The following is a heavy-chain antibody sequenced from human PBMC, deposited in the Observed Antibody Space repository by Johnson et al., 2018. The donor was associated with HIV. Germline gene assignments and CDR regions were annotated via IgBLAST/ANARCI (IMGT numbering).Heavy chain of an antibody. CDR3: ARGVLLWFRELSSLNDAFDI. CDR1: GFTFDDYG. CDR2: INWNGGST. Sequence: VQLVESGGGVVRPGGSLRLSCAASGFTFDDYGMSWVRQAPGKGLEWVSGINWNGGSTGYADSVKGRFTISRDNAKNSLYLQMNSLRAEDTALYYCARGVLLWFRELSSLNDAFDIWGQGTKVTVSS. V-gene: IGHV3-20*04. J-gene: IGHJ3*02. D-gene: IGHD3-10*01.